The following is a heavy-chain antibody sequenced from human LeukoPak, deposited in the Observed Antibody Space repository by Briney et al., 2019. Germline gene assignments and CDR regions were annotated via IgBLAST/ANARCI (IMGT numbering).Heavy chain of an antibody. J-gene: IGHJ3*02. CDR3: ARDPSGGDAFDI. Sequence: GGSLRLSCAASGFTFSTYGMHWVRQAPGKGLEWVAVISYDGSNKYYADSVKGRFTISRDNSKNTLYLQMNSLRAEDTAVYYCARDPSGGDAFDIWGQGTMVTVSS. CDR1: GFTFSTYG. V-gene: IGHV3-30*19. CDR2: ISYDGSNK. D-gene: IGHD3-10*01.